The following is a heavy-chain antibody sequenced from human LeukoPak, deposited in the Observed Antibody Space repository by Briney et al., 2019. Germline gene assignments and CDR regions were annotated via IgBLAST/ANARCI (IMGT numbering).Heavy chain of an antibody. CDR1: GGSISSYY. J-gene: IGHJ5*02. CDR2: IYYSGGT. Sequence: PSETLSLTCTVSGGSISSYYWSWIRQPPGKGLEWIGYIYYSGGTNYNPSLKSRVTISVDTSKNQFSLKLTSVTAADTAVYYCARGGSWFDPWGQGTLVTVSS. V-gene: IGHV4-59*01. D-gene: IGHD3-10*01. CDR3: ARGGSWFDP.